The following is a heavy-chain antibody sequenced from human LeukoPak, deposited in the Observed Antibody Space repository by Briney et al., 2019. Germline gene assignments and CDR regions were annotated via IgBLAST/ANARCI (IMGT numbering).Heavy chain of an antibody. V-gene: IGHV4-34*01. CDR3: ARDRPLFGVDTPFVFDY. CDR2: INHSGST. J-gene: IGHJ4*02. D-gene: IGHD3-3*01. CDR1: GGSFSGYY. Sequence: SETLSLTCAVYGGSFSGYYRSWIRQPPGKGLEWIGEINHSGSTNYNPSLKSRVTISVDTSKNQFSLKLSSVTAADTAVYYCARDRPLFGVDTPFVFDYWGQGTLVTVSS.